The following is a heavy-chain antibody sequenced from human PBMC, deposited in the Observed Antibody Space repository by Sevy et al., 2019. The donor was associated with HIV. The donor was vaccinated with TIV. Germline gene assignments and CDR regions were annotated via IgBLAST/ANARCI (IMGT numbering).Heavy chain of an antibody. CDR2: IYTSGST. V-gene: IGHV4-4*07. D-gene: IGHD2-2*01. Sequence: SETLSLTCTVSGGSISSYYWSWIRQPAGKGLEWIGRIYTSGSTNYNPSLNSRVTMSVDTSKNQFSLKLSSVTAADTAVYYCARVGYCSSTSCPTGHYYYGMDVWGQGTTVTVSS. CDR1: GGSISSYY. J-gene: IGHJ6*02. CDR3: ARVGYCSSTSCPTGHYYYGMDV.